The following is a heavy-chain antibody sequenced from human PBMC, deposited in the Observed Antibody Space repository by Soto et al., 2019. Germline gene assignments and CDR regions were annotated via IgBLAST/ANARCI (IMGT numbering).Heavy chain of an antibody. D-gene: IGHD2-8*01. CDR1: GGSISSSSYY. Sequence: SETLSLTCTVSGGSISSSSYYWGWIRQPPGKGLEWIGSIYYSGSTYYNPSLKSRVTISVDTSKNQFSLKLSSVTAADTAVYYCARRLGYCTNGVCYRWFDPWGQGTLVTVSS. V-gene: IGHV4-39*01. CDR2: IYYSGST. J-gene: IGHJ5*02. CDR3: ARRLGYCTNGVCYRWFDP.